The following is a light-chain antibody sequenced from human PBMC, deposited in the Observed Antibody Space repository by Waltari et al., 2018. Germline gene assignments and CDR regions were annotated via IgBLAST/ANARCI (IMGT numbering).Light chain of an antibody. V-gene: IGKV1-5*03. CDR2: RAS. CDR1: QDINNW. CDR3: QQHHNSPYT. J-gene: IGKJ2*01. Sequence: DIQMTQFPSTLSASVGDSVSISCRTRQDINNWLARYQQKPGQAPHLLIYRASVLETGVPSRFSGRGSGTEFTLTISGLQPDDFATYYCQQHHNSPYTFGQGTKLDI.